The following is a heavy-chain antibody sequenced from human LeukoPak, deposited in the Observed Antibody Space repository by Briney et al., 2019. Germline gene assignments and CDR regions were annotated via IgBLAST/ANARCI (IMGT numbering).Heavy chain of an antibody. V-gene: IGHV1-8*01. CDR1: GYTFTSYD. D-gene: IGHD2-15*01. Sequence: ASVKVSCKASGYTFTSYDINWVRQATGQGLEWMGWMNPNSGNTGYAQKFQGRVTMTRNTSISTAYMELSSLRSEDTAVYYCAREDQRVVVAATKPLDYWGQGTLVTVSS. J-gene: IGHJ4*02. CDR2: MNPNSGNT. CDR3: AREDQRVVVAATKPLDY.